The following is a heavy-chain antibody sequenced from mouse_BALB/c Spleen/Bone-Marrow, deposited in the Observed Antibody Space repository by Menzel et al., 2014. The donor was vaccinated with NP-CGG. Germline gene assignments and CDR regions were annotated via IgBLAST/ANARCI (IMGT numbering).Heavy chain of an antibody. CDR2: ISYSGIT. J-gene: IGHJ4*01. D-gene: IGHD2-10*02. CDR1: GDSITSGY. Sequence: EVKLVESGPSLVKPSQTLSLTCSVTGDSITSGYWNWTRKFPGNKLEYMGYISYSGITYYNPSLKSRISITRDTSKNQYYLQLNSVTTEDTATYFCARLEEGYGNYEGYYYALDYWGQGTSVTVSS. CDR3: ARLEEGYGNYEGYYYALDY. V-gene: IGHV3-8*02.